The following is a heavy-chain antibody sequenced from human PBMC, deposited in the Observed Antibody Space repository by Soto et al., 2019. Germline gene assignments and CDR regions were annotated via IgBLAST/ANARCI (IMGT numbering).Heavy chain of an antibody. CDR3: ARNGLYRTAGTPPYYYYGMDV. V-gene: IGHV5-51*01. J-gene: IGHJ6*02. CDR1: GYSFTSYW. Sequence: PGESLKISCKGSGYSFTSYWIGWVRQMPGKGLEWMGIIYPGDSDTRYSPSFQGQVTISADKSISTAYLQWSSLKASDTAMYYCARNGLYRTAGTPPYYYYGMDVWGQGTTVTGS. D-gene: IGHD6-13*01. CDR2: IYPGDSDT.